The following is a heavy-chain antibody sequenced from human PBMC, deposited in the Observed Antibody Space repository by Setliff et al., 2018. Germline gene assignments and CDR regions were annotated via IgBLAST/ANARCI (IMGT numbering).Heavy chain of an antibody. CDR2: ISSSGSTI. D-gene: IGHD2-2*01. CDR1: GFTFSDYY. J-gene: IGHJ5*02. Sequence: GGSLRLSCAASGFTFSDYYMSWIRQAPGKGLEWVSYISSSGSTIYYADSVKGRFTISRDNAKNSLYLQMNSLRAEDTAVYYCAKAPAPYAASLLNWFDPWGQGTLVTVSS. CDR3: AKAPAPYAASLLNWFDP. V-gene: IGHV3-11*04.